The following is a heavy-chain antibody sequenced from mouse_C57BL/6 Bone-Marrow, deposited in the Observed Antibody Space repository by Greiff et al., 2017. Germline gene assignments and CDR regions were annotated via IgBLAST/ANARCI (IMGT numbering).Heavy chain of an antibody. V-gene: IGHV5-6*01. J-gene: IGHJ2*02. CDR2: ISSGGSSA. CDR3: TRHTTVVAPFDY. D-gene: IGHD1-1*01. Sequence: EVKLMESGGDLVKPGGSLTLSCAASGFTFSSYGMSWVRQTPDKRLAWVATISSGGSSAYYPDSLKGRFTISRDYAKNTLLLQMSSLKSEDTAMYCYTRHTTVVAPFDYWGQGTSLTVSS. CDR1: GFTFSSYG.